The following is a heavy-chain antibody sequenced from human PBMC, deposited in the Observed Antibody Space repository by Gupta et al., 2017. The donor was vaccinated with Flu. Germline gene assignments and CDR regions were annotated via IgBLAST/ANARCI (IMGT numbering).Heavy chain of an antibody. CDR3: AKDGPWTASCPYYCYYMDV. CDR1: VFPFSSYG. J-gene: IGHJ6*03. Sequence: QMQLVESGGGVVQFGTSLRLSCAAAVFPFSSYGMHWYRQAPGTGLGWVADIARDGSHKHYADSVRGRFTISRDNSKNTLSLEMDSLRVEDTAVYYCAKDGPWTASCPYYCYYMDVWGKGTTVTVSS. CDR2: IARDGSHK. V-gene: IGHV3-30*18. D-gene: IGHD2-2*01.